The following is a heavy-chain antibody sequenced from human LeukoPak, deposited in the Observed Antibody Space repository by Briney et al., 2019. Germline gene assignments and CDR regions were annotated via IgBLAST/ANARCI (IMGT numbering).Heavy chain of an antibody. CDR3: ARGLASGYPPIPFDY. V-gene: IGHV4-34*12. D-gene: IGHD3-3*01. J-gene: IGHJ4*02. CDR2: IIDTGST. Sequence: SETLSLTCSVSGGSISSYYWTWIRQPPGKGLEWIGEIIDTGSTKYNSSLKSRVTISVDTSENQFSLSLDSVTAADTAVYYCARGLASGYPPIPFDYWGQGTLVTVSS. CDR1: GGSISSYY.